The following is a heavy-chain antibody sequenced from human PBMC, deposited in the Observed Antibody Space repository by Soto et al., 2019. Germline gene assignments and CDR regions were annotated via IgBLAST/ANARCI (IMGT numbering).Heavy chain of an antibody. CDR2: IYPGDSDN. Sequence: PGVSLADSCRVSGDNCTNYWIGRVRQQQGKGLEWMGIIYPGDSDNRYSPSLQGQVTMSADKSISTAYLQWSSLKASDTAMYYCARVQYCSGDSCYNFDCWGQGTLVIGSS. CDR1: GDNCTNYW. CDR3: ARVQYCSGDSCYNFDC. J-gene: IGHJ4*02. D-gene: IGHD2-15*01. V-gene: IGHV5-51*01.